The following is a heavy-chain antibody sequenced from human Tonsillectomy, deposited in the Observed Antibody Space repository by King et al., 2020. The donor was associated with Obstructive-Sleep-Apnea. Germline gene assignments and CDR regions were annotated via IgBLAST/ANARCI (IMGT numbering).Heavy chain of an antibody. D-gene: IGHD3-10*01. V-gene: IGHV4-4*07. CDR1: GGSINSYY. J-gene: IGHJ4*02. CDR2: IYTSGST. Sequence: LQLQESGPGLVKPSETLSLTCTVSGGSINSYYWSWIRQPAGKGLEWIGRIYTSGSTNYNPSLESRVTMSVDTSKNQVSLKLSSVTAADTAVYYCAGDRGGSGGYYTPFDYWGQGTLVTVSS. CDR3: AGDRGGSGGYYTPFDY.